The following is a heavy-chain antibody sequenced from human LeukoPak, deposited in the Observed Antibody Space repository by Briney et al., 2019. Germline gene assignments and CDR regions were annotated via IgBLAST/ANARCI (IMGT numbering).Heavy chain of an antibody. J-gene: IGHJ5*02. CDR2: IYTSGST. D-gene: IGHD6-13*01. V-gene: IGHV4-4*07. CDR1: GGSISSYY. Sequence: SETLSLTCTVSGGSISSYYWSWIRQPAGKGLEWIGRIYTSGSTNYNPSLKSRVTMSVDTSKNQFSLKLSSVTAADTAVYYCAREISSRYSSSWGWFDPWGQGTLVTVSS. CDR3: AREISSRYSSSWGWFDP.